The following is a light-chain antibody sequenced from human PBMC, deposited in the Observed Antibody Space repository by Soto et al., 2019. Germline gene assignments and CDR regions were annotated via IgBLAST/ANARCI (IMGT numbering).Light chain of an antibody. CDR2: RTD. CDR3: ETWDDRLSGVV. Sequence: QSVLTQTPSASGTPGQRVTISCSGISSNIEANFVYWYQQLAGAAPKLLIYRTDQRHSGVPDRLSGYKSGAPASLAISGLRSEDEADYFCETWDDRLSGVVFGGGTQLTVL. J-gene: IGLJ7*01. V-gene: IGLV1-47*01. CDR1: SSNIEANF.